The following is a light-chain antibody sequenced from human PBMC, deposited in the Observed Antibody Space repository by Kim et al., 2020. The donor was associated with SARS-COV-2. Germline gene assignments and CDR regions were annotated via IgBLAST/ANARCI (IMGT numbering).Light chain of an antibody. CDR3: GAWDSSLSAVV. Sequence: QKVTISCSGSSSNIGNNYVSWYRHLPGTAPKLLIYDNDKRPSVIPDRFSGSKSGTSATLGITGLQTGDEADYYCGAWDSSLSAVVFGVGTQLTVL. CDR2: DND. V-gene: IGLV1-51*01. J-gene: IGLJ2*01. CDR1: SSNIGNNY.